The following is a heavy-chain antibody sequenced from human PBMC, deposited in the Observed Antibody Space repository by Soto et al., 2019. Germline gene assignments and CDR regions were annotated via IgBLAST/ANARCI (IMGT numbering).Heavy chain of an antibody. CDR3: ARDPPLYYYDSSGYRPYGMDV. CDR2: IIPIFGTA. Sequence: SVKVSCKASGGTFSSYAISWVRQAPGQGLEWMGGIIPIFGTANYAQKFQGRVTITADESTSTSYMELSSLRSEDTAVYYCARDPPLYYYDSSGYRPYGMDVWGQGTTVTVSS. CDR1: GGTFSSYA. D-gene: IGHD3-22*01. V-gene: IGHV1-69*13. J-gene: IGHJ6*02.